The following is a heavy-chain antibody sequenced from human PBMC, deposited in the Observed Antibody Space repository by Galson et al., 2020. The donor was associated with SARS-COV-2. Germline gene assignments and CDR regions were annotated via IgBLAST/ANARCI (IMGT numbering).Heavy chain of an antibody. CDR1: GFTVSSNY. V-gene: IGHV3-53*01. CDR3: ARDAGAAAGLNFGY. D-gene: IGHD6-13*01. Sequence: GGSLRLSCAASGFTVSSNYMSWVRQAPGKGLEWDSVIYSGGSTYYADSVKGRFTISRDNSKNTLYLQMNSLRAEDTAAYYCARDAGAAAGLNFGYWGQGTLVTVAS. J-gene: IGHJ4*02. CDR2: IYSGGST.